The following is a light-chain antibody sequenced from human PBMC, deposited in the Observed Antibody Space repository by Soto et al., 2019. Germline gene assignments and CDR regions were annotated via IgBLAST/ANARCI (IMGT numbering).Light chain of an antibody. Sequence: QSVLTQPASVSGSPGQSITISCTGTSTAVGRYNYVSWYQQHPGKAPKLMVYDVSNRPSWVSNRFSGSKSGITASLTISGLQAEDEADYYCTSYTSDSTYVFGTGTKVTVL. V-gene: IGLV2-14*01. CDR3: TSYTSDSTYV. CDR1: STAVGRYNY. J-gene: IGLJ1*01. CDR2: DVS.